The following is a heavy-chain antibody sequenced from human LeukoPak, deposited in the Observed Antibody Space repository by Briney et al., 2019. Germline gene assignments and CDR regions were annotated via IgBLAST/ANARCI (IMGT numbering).Heavy chain of an antibody. V-gene: IGHV4-34*01. CDR1: GGSFSGYY. CDR2: INRNGGT. D-gene: IGHD5-18*01. Sequence: SETLFLTCAVYGGSFSGYYWSWIRQPPGKGLEWIGEINRNGGTNYNPSLKSRVTISVDTSKTQFSLKLSSVTAADTAVYYCARATATVSYGMDVWRERTTVTVSS. J-gene: IGHJ6*04. CDR3: ARATATVSYGMDV.